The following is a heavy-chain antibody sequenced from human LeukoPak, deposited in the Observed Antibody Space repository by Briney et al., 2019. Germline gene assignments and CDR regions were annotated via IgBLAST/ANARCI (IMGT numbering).Heavy chain of an antibody. D-gene: IGHD3-9*01. CDR3: ASVRNDYDILTGYYSSTGDAFDI. Sequence: GGSLRLSCAASGFTFSSYAMSWVRQAPGKGLEWVSAISGSGGSTYYADSVKGRFTISRDNSKNTLYLQMNSLRAEDTAVYYCASVRNDYDILTGYYSSTGDAFDIWGQGTMVTVSS. CDR2: ISGSGGST. CDR1: GFTFSSYA. V-gene: IGHV3-23*01. J-gene: IGHJ3*02.